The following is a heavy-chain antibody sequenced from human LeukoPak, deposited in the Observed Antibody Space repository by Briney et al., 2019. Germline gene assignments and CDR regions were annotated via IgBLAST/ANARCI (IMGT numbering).Heavy chain of an antibody. CDR3: ARHQTTVVTPLDP. J-gene: IGHJ5*02. CDR2: MYHSGST. V-gene: IGHV4-38-2*01. CDR1: GYSISSGYY. Sequence: PSETLCLTCAVFGYSISSGYYWGWIRPPPGKGLEWIGSMYHSGSTYYIPSLRSRVTISVDTSKNQFFLKLSSVTAADTAVYYCARHQTTVVTPLDPWGQGTLVTVSS. D-gene: IGHD4-23*01.